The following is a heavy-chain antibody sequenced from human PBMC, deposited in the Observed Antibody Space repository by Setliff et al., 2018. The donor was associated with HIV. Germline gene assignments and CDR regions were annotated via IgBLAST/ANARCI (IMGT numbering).Heavy chain of an antibody. CDR2: IYITEDT. CDR3: ARYRRDDYYLTAYFDS. CDR1: GDSITGHY. Sequence: PSETLSLTCTVSGDSITGHYWNWIRQPPGKGLEWIGHIYITEDTDYNPSLKSRVTISVDTSKNQFSLKLSSLTAADTAVYYCARYRRDDYYLTAYFDSWGQGTLVTVSS. D-gene: IGHD1-26*01. V-gene: IGHV4-4*08. J-gene: IGHJ4*02.